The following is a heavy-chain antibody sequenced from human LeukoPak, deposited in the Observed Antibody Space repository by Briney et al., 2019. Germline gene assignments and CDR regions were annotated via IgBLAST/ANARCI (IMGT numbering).Heavy chain of an antibody. CDR1: GFTFSSYG. Sequence: PGRSLRLSCAASGFTFSSYGMHWVRQAPGKGLEWVAVISYDGSNKYYADSVKGRFTISRDNSKNTLYLQMNSLRAEDTAVYYCAKDSTGTTPLDYWGQGTLVTVSS. CDR3: AKDSTGTTPLDY. CDR2: ISYDGSNK. D-gene: IGHD1-1*01. J-gene: IGHJ4*02. V-gene: IGHV3-30*18.